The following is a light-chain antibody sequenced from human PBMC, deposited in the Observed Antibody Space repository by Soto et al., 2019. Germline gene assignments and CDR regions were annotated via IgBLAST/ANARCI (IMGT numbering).Light chain of an antibody. CDR2: DVS. V-gene: IGLV2-14*01. Sequence: QSALTQPASVSGSPGQSITISCTGTSSDVGGYNYVSWYQQHPGKAPKLMIYDVSNRPSGVSNRFSDSKSANTASLTISGLQAEDEADYYCSSYTGSSTYVVFGGGTKVTVL. J-gene: IGLJ2*01. CDR3: SSYTGSSTYVV. CDR1: SSDVGGYNY.